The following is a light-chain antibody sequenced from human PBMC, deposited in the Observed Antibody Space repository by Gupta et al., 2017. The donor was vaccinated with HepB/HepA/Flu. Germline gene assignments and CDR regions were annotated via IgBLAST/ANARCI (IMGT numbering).Light chain of an antibody. CDR1: QSVNHY. V-gene: IGKV3-11*01. J-gene: IGKJ3*01. CDR2: DAS. CDR3: QQRTNWPLFT. Sequence: EIVLTQSPGTLSVSPGERATLSCRASQSVNHYLAWYQQKPGQAPRLLIYDASNRATGIPARFSGSGYGTDFTLTISSREPEDFAVYYCQQRTNWPLFTFGHGTKVDIK.